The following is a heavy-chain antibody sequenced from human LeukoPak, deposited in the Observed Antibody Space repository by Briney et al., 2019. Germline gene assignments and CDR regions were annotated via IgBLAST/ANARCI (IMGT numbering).Heavy chain of an antibody. CDR2: IDPNSGGT. V-gene: IGHV1-2*02. CDR3: ARDTDYYDDNSLLKYFQP. CDR1: GYTFTGYY. Sequence: GASVKVSCKASGYTFTGYYMHWVRQAPGQGLEWMGWIDPNSGGTNYAQKFQGRVTMTRDTSISTAYMELTGLSSDDTAVYYCARDTDYYDDNSLLKYFQPWGQGTLVTVSS. J-gene: IGHJ1*01. D-gene: IGHD3-22*01.